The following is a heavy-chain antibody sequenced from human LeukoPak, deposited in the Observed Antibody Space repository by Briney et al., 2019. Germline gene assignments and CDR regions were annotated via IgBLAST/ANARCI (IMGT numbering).Heavy chain of an antibody. J-gene: IGHJ6*03. CDR1: GDSISSNSYY. V-gene: IGHV4-39*07. Sequence: KPSETLSLTCTVSGDSISSNSYYWGWIRQPPGKGLEWIGNIHYSGSTYYNPSLKSRVTISVDTSKNQFSLKLSSVTAADTAVYYCARASVGNYDFWSGYPQPIQDGTHYYYYMDVWGKGTTVTVSS. CDR2: IHYSGST. D-gene: IGHD3-3*01. CDR3: ARASVGNYDFWSGYPQPIQDGTHYYYYMDV.